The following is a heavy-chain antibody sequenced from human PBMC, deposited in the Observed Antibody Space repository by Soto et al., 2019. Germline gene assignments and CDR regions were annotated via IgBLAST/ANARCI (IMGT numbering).Heavy chain of an antibody. CDR3: AKARGANNWANYYGLDV. CDR1: GFIFANYG. J-gene: IGHJ6*02. Sequence: GGSLRLSCAASGFIFANYGMHWVRQAPGKGLEWVALITYEGSNKYYADAVKGRFTISRNNAKNMVSLQMDSLRAEDTAVYYCAKARGANNWANYYGLDVWGQGTTVTVSS. CDR2: ITYEGSNK. V-gene: IGHV3-30*18. D-gene: IGHD1-1*01.